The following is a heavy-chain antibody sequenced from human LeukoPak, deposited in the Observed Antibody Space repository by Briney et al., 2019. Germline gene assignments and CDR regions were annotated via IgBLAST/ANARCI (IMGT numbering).Heavy chain of an antibody. CDR1: GYSFTNYW. Sequence: GESLKISCKGSGYSFTNYWIGWVRQMPGRGLEWLEIIYPGDSDTRYSPSFQGQVTISADKSISTAYLQWSSLKASDTAMYYCARRAPSDEYFQHWGQGTLVTVSS. J-gene: IGHJ1*01. CDR2: IYPGDSDT. CDR3: ARRAPSDEYFQH. V-gene: IGHV5-51*01.